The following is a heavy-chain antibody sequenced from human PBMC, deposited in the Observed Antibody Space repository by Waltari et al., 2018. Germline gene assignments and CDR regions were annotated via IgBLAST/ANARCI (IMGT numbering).Heavy chain of an antibody. CDR2: IYYRGSS. V-gene: IGHV4-30-4*08. CDR3: ARVFNNYYDGSGYVPHFYY. CDR1: GGSIISSDYY. D-gene: IGHD3-22*01. J-gene: IGHJ4*02. Sequence: QVQLQESGPGLVKPSQTLSLTCTVSGGSIISSDYYWTWIRQPPGKGLEWIGYIYYRGSSYYNPSLNSRLTISRETFKNQLSLKLTSVTAADTAVYFCARVFNNYYDGSGYVPHFYYWGQGTLVTVSS.